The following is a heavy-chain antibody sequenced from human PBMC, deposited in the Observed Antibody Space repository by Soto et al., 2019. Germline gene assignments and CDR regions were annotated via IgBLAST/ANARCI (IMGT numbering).Heavy chain of an antibody. CDR1: GGSISSGDYY. Sequence: PSETLSLTCTVSGGSISSGDYYWSWIRQPPGKGLEWIGYIYYSGSTYYNPSLKSRVTISVDTSKNQFSLKLSSVTAADTAVYYCATLITTLVGVGLDAFDIWGQGTMVTVSS. CDR2: IYYSGST. J-gene: IGHJ3*02. CDR3: ATLITTLVGVGLDAFDI. D-gene: IGHD3-3*01. V-gene: IGHV4-30-4*01.